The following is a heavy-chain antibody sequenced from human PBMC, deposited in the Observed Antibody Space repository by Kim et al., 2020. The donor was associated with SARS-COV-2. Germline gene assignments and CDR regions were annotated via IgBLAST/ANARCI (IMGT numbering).Heavy chain of an antibody. V-gene: IGHV7-4-1*02. D-gene: IGHD6-13*01. CDR3: ARDTVAGDSSSQGGAFDI. CDR1: GYTFTTYA. J-gene: IGHJ3*02. Sequence: ASVKVSCKASGYTFTTYAMNWVRQAPGQGLEWMGWINTNTGNPTYAQGFTGRFVFSLDTSVSTAYLQISSLKAEDTAVYYCARDTVAGDSSSQGGAFDIWGQGTMVTVSS. CDR2: INTNTGNP.